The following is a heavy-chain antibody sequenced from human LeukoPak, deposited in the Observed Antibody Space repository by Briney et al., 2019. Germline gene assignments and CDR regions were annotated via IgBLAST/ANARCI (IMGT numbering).Heavy chain of an antibody. J-gene: IGHJ4*02. D-gene: IGHD2-15*01. Sequence: PGGSLRLSCAASGFTFNSYGMHWVRQAPGKGLEWVSFIRYDGSDKYYADSVKGRFTISRDNSKSTLYLQMNSLRGEDRAVYYCAKDHGGSFDYWGQGTLVTVSS. CDR3: AKDHGGSFDY. V-gene: IGHV3-30*02. CDR1: GFTFNSYG. CDR2: IRYDGSDK.